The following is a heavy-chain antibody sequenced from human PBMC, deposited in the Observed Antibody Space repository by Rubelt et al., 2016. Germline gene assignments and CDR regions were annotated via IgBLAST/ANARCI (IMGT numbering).Heavy chain of an antibody. Sequence: GTLSLTCAVSGASISSSYWWSWVRQFPGKGLEWIGEINHSGSTNYNPSLKSRLTVSVDTSETQFSLNLTSVTAADTAVYYCARQYGDSYYFDYWGQGTLVTVSS. CDR2: INHSGST. CDR3: ARQYGDSYYFDY. D-gene: IGHD4-17*01. CDR1: GASISSSYW. V-gene: IGHV4-4*02. J-gene: IGHJ4*02.